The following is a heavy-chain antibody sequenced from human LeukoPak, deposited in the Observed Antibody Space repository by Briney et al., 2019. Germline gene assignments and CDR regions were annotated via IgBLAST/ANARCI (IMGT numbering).Heavy chain of an antibody. D-gene: IGHD3-22*01. CDR2: INEDGATK. CDR3: VKDISGFYFGADY. CDR1: GFTFSDHW. V-gene: IGHV3-7*03. Sequence: GGSLRLSCAASGFTFSDHWMAWVRQAPGKGLEWVANINEDGATKNYVDSVKGRFTISRDNAKRSLYLQMDSLRVEDTALYYCVKDISGFYFGADYWGQGTLVTVSS. J-gene: IGHJ4*02.